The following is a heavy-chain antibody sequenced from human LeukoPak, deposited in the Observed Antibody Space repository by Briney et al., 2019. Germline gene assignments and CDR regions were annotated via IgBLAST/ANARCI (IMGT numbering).Heavy chain of an antibody. V-gene: IGHV4-39*01. J-gene: IGHJ4*02. CDR3: ARHDYDSSGHRRDYYFDY. CDR1: GGSITGSTYY. D-gene: IGHD3-22*01. CDR2: VIHSGTT. Sequence: SETLSLTCTVSGGSITGSTYYWGWIRQPPGKRLEWIVSVIHSGTTYYNPSLRSRVIVSMDTSKKQFSLRLSSVTAADTAVYYCARHDYDSSGHRRDYYFDYWSQGTLVTVSS.